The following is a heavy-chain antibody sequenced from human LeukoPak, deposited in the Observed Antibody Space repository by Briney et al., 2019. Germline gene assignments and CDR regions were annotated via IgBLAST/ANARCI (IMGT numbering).Heavy chain of an antibody. CDR2: IWYDGSNK. CDR1: GFTFSSYG. Sequence: GRSLRLSCAASGFTFSSYGMHWVRQAPGKGLEWVAVIWYDGSNKYYADSVKGRFTISRDNSKNTLYLQMNSLRAEDTAVYYCARDPPPYCSGGSCYHYYGMDVWGQGTTVTVSS. D-gene: IGHD2-15*01. V-gene: IGHV3-33*01. CDR3: ARDPPPYCSGGSCYHYYGMDV. J-gene: IGHJ6*02.